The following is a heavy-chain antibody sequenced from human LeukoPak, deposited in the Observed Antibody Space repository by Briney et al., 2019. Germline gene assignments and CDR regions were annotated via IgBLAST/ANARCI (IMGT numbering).Heavy chain of an antibody. Sequence: SATLSLTCTVSGGSISSYYWSWIRPPPGKGLEWIGYIYYSGSTNYNPSLKSRVTISVDTSKNQFSLKLSSVTAADTAVYYCARAHDSSGYYPILPIDYWGQGTLVTVSS. CDR1: GGSISSYY. V-gene: IGHV4-59*12. CDR2: IYYSGST. D-gene: IGHD3-22*01. CDR3: ARAHDSSGYYPILPIDY. J-gene: IGHJ4*02.